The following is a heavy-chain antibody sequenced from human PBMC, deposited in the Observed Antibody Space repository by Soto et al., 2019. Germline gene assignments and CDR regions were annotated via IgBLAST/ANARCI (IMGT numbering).Heavy chain of an antibody. D-gene: IGHD3-10*01. CDR3: ARGARVLLWFGELLSHPYFDY. CDR2: INHSGST. V-gene: IGHV4-34*01. J-gene: IGHJ4*02. Sequence: NPSETLSLTCAVYGGSFSGYYWSWIRQPPGKGLEWIGEINHSGSTNYNPSLKSRVTISVDTSKNQFSLKLSSVTAADTAVYYCARGARVLLWFGELLSHPYFDYWGQGTLVTVSS. CDR1: GGSFSGYY.